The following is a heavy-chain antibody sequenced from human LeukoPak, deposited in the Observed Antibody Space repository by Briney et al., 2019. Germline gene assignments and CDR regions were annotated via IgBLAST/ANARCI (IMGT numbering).Heavy chain of an antibody. CDR2: IYYSGST. Sequence: SETLSLTCTVSGGSISSGDYYWSWIRQPPGKGLEWIGYIYYSGSTYYNPSLKSRVTISVDTSKNQFSLKLSSVTAADTAVYYCATHSSSSNLFDCWGQGTLVTVSS. CDR1: GGSISSGDYY. V-gene: IGHV4-30-4*01. CDR3: ATHSSSSNLFDC. D-gene: IGHD6-6*01. J-gene: IGHJ4*01.